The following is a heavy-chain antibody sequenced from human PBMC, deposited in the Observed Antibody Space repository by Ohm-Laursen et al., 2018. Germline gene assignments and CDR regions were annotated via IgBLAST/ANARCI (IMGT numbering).Heavy chain of an antibody. CDR2: INPHSGDT. D-gene: IGHD1-26*01. V-gene: IGHV1-2*02. CDR3: ARESSGNYNFWFDP. J-gene: IGHJ5*02. Sequence: ASVKVSCKASGYTFTAYYMHWVRQAPGQGLEWMGWINPHSGDTNYAQKFQGRVTMTRDTSISTAYMQLSSLRSDDTAVYYCARESSGNYNFWFDPWGQGTLVTVSS. CDR1: GYTFTAYY.